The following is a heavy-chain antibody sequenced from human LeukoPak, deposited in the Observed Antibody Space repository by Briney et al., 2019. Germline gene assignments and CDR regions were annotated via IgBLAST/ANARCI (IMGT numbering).Heavy chain of an antibody. D-gene: IGHD3-3*01. CDR3: ARDHDFWTTYYYYGMDV. CDR1: GGSFSGYY. CDR2: INHSGST. J-gene: IGHJ6*02. Sequence: SETLSLTCAVYGGSFSGYYWSWIRQPPGKGLEWIGEINHSGSTNYNPSLKSRVTILVDTSKNQFSLNLSSVTAADTAVYYCARDHDFWTTYYYYGMDVWGQGTTVTVSS. V-gene: IGHV4-34*01.